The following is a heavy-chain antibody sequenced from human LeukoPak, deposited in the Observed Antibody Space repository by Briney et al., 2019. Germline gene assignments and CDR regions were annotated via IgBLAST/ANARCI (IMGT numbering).Heavy chain of an antibody. CDR3: ARCTTGKTFGSLREIKKSREIDY. CDR2: ISGGSSGST. J-gene: IGHJ4*02. D-gene: IGHD1-1*01. CDR1: GFTFSDYA. Sequence: GGSLRLSCAASGFTFSDYAMSWVRQAPGKGLEWLSVISGGSSGSTYYADSVTGRFTVSRDNSKNTVDLQMNNLRGEDTAVYYCARCTTGKTFGSLREIKKSREIDYWGQGTLVTVSS. V-gene: IGHV3-23*01.